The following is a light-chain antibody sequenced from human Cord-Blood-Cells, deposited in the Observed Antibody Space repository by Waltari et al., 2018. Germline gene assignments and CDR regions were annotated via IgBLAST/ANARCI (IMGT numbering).Light chain of an antibody. CDR1: SSDVGSYNI. CDR3: CSYAGSSTLV. V-gene: IGLV2-23*01. CDR2: EGS. J-gene: IGLJ3*02. Sequence: QSALTQPASVSGSPGQSITISCHGTSSDVGSYNIVSWYQQHPGKAPNLMIYEGSKRPSGVSNRFSGSKSGNTASLTISGLQAEDEADYYCCSYAGSSTLVFGGGTKLTVL.